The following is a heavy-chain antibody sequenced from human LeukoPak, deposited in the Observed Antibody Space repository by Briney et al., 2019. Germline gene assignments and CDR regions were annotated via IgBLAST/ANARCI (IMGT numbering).Heavy chain of an antibody. J-gene: IGHJ4*02. Sequence: PSETLSLTCTVSGGSISSYYWSWIRQPPGKGLEWIGYIYYSGSTNYNPSLKSRVTISVDTSKNQFSLKLTSVTAADTAVYYCARHESGWYNYWGRGTLVTVSS. D-gene: IGHD6-19*01. CDR1: GGSISSYY. CDR3: ARHESGWYNY. CDR2: IYYSGST. V-gene: IGHV4-59*08.